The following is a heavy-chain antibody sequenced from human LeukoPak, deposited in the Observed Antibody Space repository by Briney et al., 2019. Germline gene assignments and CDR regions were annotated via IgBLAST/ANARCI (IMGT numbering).Heavy chain of an antibody. CDR1: GFTFSNYA. D-gene: IGHD3-10*01. CDR3: ARDPPLRAFDI. Sequence: GGSLRLSCAASGFTFSNYAMHWVRQAPGKGLEWVAVISYDGSNKYYADSVKGRFTISRDNSKNTLYLQMNSLRAEDTAVYYCARDPPLRAFDIWGQGTMVTVSS. J-gene: IGHJ3*02. CDR2: ISYDGSNK. V-gene: IGHV3-30-3*01.